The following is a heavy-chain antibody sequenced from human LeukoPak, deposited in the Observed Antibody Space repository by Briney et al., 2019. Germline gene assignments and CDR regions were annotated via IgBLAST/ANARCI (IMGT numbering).Heavy chain of an antibody. V-gene: IGHV1-2*02. CDR1: GYTFTAQY. CDR3: ASYPRNIPTPPFHY. CDR2: INPNNGDT. D-gene: IGHD2-21*01. Sequence: GASVKVSCKASGYTFTAQYMHWVRQAPGQGLEWMGWINPNNGDTKYAQSFLGRVTMTRDTSTTTAYMELRSLRSDDTAVYFCASYPRNIPTPPFHYWGQGTLVTVSS. J-gene: IGHJ4*02.